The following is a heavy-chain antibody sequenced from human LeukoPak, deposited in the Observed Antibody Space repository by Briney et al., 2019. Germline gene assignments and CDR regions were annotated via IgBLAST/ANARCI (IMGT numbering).Heavy chain of an antibody. CDR3: ARDKKSGESSEIDY. CDR1: GFTFSNYL. D-gene: IGHD3-10*01. V-gene: IGHV3-74*03. J-gene: IGHJ4*02. Sequence: GGALRLSCAASGFTFSNYLGHWVRQAPGKGLGWVSRINRDGSTTKYADSVKGRFTVSRDNAKNTLNLQMNSLRAEDTAVYYCARDKKSGESSEIDYWGQGTLVTVSS. CDR2: INRDGSTT.